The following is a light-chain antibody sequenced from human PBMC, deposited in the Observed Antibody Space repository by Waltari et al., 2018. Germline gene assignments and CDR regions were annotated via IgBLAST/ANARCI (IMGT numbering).Light chain of an antibody. J-gene: IGKJ1*01. CDR2: WAS. V-gene: IGKV4-1*01. CDR3: LQYLHTPRT. Sequence: DVVMTQSPDSLAVSLGERAPINCKSNQSLLYTSNNKNYLAWYQQKPGQPPKILIYWASIRESGVPDRFSGSGSGTDFTLTISGLQAEDVASYFCLQYLHTPRTFGQGTKVEIK. CDR1: QSLLYTSNNKNY.